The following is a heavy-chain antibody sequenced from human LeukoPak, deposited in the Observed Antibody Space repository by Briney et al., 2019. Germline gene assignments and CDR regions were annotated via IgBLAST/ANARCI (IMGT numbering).Heavy chain of an antibody. CDR3: ARDILPPPEGLVWFGDQNTGPFDY. V-gene: IGHV4-34*01. D-gene: IGHD3-10*01. CDR1: GGSLSGYY. CDR2: INHSGST. J-gene: IGHJ4*02. Sequence: SETLSLTCAVYGGSLSGYYWSWIRQSPGKGLEWIGEINHSGSTNYNPSLKSRVTISVDTSKNQFSLKLSSVTAADTAFYYCARDILPPPEGLVWFGDQNTGPFDYWGQGTLVTVSS.